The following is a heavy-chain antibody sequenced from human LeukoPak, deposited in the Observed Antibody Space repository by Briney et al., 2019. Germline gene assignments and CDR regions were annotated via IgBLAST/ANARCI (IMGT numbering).Heavy chain of an antibody. CDR3: ARDSCGGDCYSPDAFDI. Sequence: GGSLRLSCAASGFTFSSYDMNWVRQAPGKGLEWVSYISSSSSKIYYADSVKGRFTISRGNAKNSLFLQMNSLRDEDTAVYYCARDSCGGDCYSPDAFDIWGRGTMVTVSS. V-gene: IGHV3-48*02. CDR2: ISSSSSKI. D-gene: IGHD2-21*02. J-gene: IGHJ3*02. CDR1: GFTFSSYD.